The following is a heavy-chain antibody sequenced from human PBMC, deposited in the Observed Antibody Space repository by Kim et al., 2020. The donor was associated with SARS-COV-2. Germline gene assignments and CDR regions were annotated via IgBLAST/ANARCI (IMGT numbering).Heavy chain of an antibody. CDR3: ARDGDCSSTSCYERGFDY. J-gene: IGHJ4*02. CDR1: GGSISSYY. D-gene: IGHD2-2*03. CDR2: IYTSGST. V-gene: IGHV4-4*07. Sequence: SETLSLTCTVSGGSISSYYWSWIRQPAGKGLAWIGRIYTSGSTNYNPSLKSRVTMSVDTSKNQFSLKLSSVTAADTAVYYCARDGDCSSTSCYERGFDYWGQGTLVTVSS.